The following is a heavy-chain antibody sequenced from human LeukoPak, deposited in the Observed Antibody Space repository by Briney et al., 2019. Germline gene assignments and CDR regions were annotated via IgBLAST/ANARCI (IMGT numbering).Heavy chain of an antibody. CDR3: ARDLWGQFSGPDY. Sequence: GGSLRLSCAASGFTFSSYDMSWVRQAPGKGLEWVSYISSSGSTIYYADSVKGRFTISRDNSKNTLYLQMNSLRAEDTAVYYCARDLWGQFSGPDYWGQGTLVTVSS. D-gene: IGHD3-16*01. V-gene: IGHV3-48*01. CDR1: GFTFSSYD. J-gene: IGHJ4*02. CDR2: ISSSGSTI.